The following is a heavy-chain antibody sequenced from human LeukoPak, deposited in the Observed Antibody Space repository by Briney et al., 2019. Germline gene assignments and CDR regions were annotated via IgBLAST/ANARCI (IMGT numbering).Heavy chain of an antibody. CDR3: ARSGLAAAPGAYYYGMDV. CDR1: GYTFTSYG. J-gene: IGHJ6*02. D-gene: IGHD6-13*01. V-gene: IGHV1-18*01. Sequence: GASVKVSCKASGYTFTSYGISWVRQAPGQGLEWMGWISAYNGNTNYAQKLQGRVTMTTDTSTSTAYMELRSLRSDDTAVYYCARSGLAAAPGAYYYGMDVWGQGTTATVSS. CDR2: ISAYNGNT.